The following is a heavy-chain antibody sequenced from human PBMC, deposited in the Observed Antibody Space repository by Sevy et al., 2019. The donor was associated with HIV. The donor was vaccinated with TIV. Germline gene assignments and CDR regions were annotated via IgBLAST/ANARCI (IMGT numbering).Heavy chain of an antibody. J-gene: IGHJ5*02. CDR2: IYYSGST. CDR1: GGSISSYY. Sequence: SETLSLTCTVSGGSISSYYWSWIRQPPGKGLEWIGYIYYSGSTNYNPSLKSRVTISVDTSKNQFSLKLSSVTAADTAVYYCARIPTTYYYDSSGYYPPQGWFDPWGQGTPVTVSS. D-gene: IGHD3-22*01. CDR3: ARIPTTYYYDSSGYYPPQGWFDP. V-gene: IGHV4-59*01.